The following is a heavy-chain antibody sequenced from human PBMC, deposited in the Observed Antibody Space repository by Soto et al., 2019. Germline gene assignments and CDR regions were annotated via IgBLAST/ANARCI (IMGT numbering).Heavy chain of an antibody. CDR2: IVVGSGNT. CDR1: GFTSTSSA. J-gene: IGHJ5*02. Sequence: SVKVSCKASGFTSTSSAVQWVRQARGQRLEWIGWIVVGSGNTNYAQKFQERVTITRDMSTSTAYMELSSLRSEDTAVYYCAVRNYTIFGVVTPFDPWGQGTLVTVSS. V-gene: IGHV1-58*01. CDR3: AVRNYTIFGVVTPFDP. D-gene: IGHD3-3*01.